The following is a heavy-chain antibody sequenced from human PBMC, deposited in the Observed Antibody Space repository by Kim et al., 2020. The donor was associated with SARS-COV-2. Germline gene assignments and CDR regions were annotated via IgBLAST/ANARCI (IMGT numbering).Heavy chain of an antibody. Sequence: GGSLRLSCAASGFTFSSYAMHWVRQAPGKGMEWVAVISYDGSNKYYADSVKGRFTIYRDNSKNTLYLRMNSLRAEDTAVYYCARDRGYYDFWIGTSDVWGPGTTYTVSS. CDR1: GFTFSSYA. CDR3: ARDRGYYDFWIGTSDV. D-gene: IGHD3-3*01. V-gene: IGHV3-30*04. CDR2: ISYDGSNK. J-gene: IGHJ6*02.